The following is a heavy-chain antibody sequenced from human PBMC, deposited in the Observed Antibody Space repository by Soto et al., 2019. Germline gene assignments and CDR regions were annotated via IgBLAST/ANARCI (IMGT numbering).Heavy chain of an antibody. CDR2: INHSGST. D-gene: IGHD6-6*01. CDR1: GGSFSGYY. Sequence: SETLSLTCAVYGGSFSGYYWSWIRQPPGKGLEWIGEINHSGSTNYNPSLKSRVTISVDTSKNQFSLKLSSVTAADTAVYYCARVLYSSSSRDWSDPWGHETLATLSS. J-gene: IGHJ5*02. CDR3: ARVLYSSSSRDWSDP. V-gene: IGHV4-34*01.